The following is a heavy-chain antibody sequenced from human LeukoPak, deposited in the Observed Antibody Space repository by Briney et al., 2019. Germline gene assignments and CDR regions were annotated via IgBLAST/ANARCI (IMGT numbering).Heavy chain of an antibody. J-gene: IGHJ3*02. CDR3: ARGLPTYCSGGSCYGHDAFDI. D-gene: IGHD2-15*01. CDR2: ISACNGNT. CDR1: GYTFTSYG. V-gene: IGHV1-18*01. Sequence: ASVKVSCKASGYTFTSYGISWVRQAPGQGLEWMGWISACNGNTNYAQKLQGRVTMTRNTSISTAYMEPSSLRSEDTAVYYCARGLPTYCSGGSCYGHDAFDIWGQGTMVTVSS.